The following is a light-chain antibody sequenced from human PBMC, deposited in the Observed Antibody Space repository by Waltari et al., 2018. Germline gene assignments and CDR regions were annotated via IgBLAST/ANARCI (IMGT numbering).Light chain of an antibody. Sequence: QLMVTQSPSASASLGASVRLTCTLSDGHTTYAIAWHQQQPGKGPRYFMRINYDGSHDKGDGIPDRFSGYNAGADRFLTISGLQSEDEADYYCQTWGTGIQVFGGGTKLTVL. CDR2: INYDGSH. V-gene: IGLV4-69*01. CDR1: DGHTTYA. J-gene: IGLJ3*02. CDR3: QTWGTGIQV.